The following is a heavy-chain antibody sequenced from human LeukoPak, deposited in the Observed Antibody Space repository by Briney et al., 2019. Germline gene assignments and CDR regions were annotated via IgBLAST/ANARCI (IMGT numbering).Heavy chain of an antibody. V-gene: IGHV4-34*01. Sequence: PSETLSLTCAVYGGSFSGYYWSWIRQPPGKGLEWIREINHSGSTNYNPSLKSRFTISVDTSKNQFSLKLSSVTAADTAVYYCARGLLPYYYDSSGYNVYFDYWGQGTLVTVSS. CDR2: INHSGST. CDR1: GGSFSGYY. J-gene: IGHJ4*02. D-gene: IGHD3-22*01. CDR3: ARGLLPYYYDSSGYNVYFDY.